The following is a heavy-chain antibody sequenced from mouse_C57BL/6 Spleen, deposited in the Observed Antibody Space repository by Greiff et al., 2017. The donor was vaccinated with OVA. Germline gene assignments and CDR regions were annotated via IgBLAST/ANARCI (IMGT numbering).Heavy chain of an antibody. CDR1: GFNIKDYY. CDR3: TTYGSSYWYFDV. Sequence: EVQLQQSGAELVRPGASVKLSCTASGFNIKDYYMHWVKQRPEQGLEWIGRIDPEDGDTEYAPKFQGKATMTADTSSNTAYLQRSSLTSEDTAVYYCTTYGSSYWYFDVWGTGSTVTVSS. CDR2: IDPEDGDT. J-gene: IGHJ1*03. V-gene: IGHV14-1*01. D-gene: IGHD1-1*01.